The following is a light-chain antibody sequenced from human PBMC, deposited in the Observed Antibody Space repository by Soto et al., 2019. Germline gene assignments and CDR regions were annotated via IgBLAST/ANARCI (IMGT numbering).Light chain of an antibody. Sequence: QSVLTQPPSASGTPGQRVTISCSGSNSNIGSNAVNWYLQLPGTAPKVFIYSNNQRPSGVPDRFSGSKSGTSASLAISGLQSEDEADYYWAAWDDRLNGVVFGGGTKLTVL. J-gene: IGLJ2*01. V-gene: IGLV1-44*01. CDR3: AAWDDRLNGVV. CDR1: NSNIGSNA. CDR2: SNN.